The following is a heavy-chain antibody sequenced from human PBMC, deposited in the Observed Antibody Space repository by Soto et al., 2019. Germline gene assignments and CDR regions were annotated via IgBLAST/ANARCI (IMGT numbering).Heavy chain of an antibody. CDR3: SRFMMVGGWFDPNYYHGMDV. Sequence: QVQLVQSGAEVKKPGASVTVSCKTSGYTFSNYGINWVRQAPGQGLEWMGWISGYNGNTNYAQTVQGRVNMTTDTSTDTVYMELRSLKSDDTAIYYCSRFMMVGGWFDPNYYHGMDVWGQGTTVTVSS. CDR1: GYTFSNYG. J-gene: IGHJ6*02. D-gene: IGHD6-19*01. V-gene: IGHV1-18*01. CDR2: ISGYNGNT.